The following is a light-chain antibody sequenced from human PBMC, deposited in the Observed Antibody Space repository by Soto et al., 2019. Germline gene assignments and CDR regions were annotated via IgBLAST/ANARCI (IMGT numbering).Light chain of an antibody. V-gene: IGLV1-40*01. CDR3: QSYDSGLYVV. CDR1: SSNFGSSYD. Sequence: QSVLTQPPSVSGAPGQRVTISCTGSSSNFGSSYDVHWYRQLPGTAPKLLIYGNNNRPSGVPDRFSGSKSGTSASLAFTGLQAEDEADYYCQSYDSGLYVVFGGGTKVTVL. CDR2: GNN. J-gene: IGLJ2*01.